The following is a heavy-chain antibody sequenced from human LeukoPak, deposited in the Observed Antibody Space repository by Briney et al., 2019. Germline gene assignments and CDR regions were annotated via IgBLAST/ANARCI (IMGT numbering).Heavy chain of an antibody. V-gene: IGHV1-69*06. CDR1: GGTFSSYA. CDR2: IIPIFGTA. Sequence: GVSVKVSCKASGGTFSSYAISWVRQAPGQGLEWMGGIIPIFGTANYAQKFQGRVTMTEDTSTDTAYMELSSLRSEDTAVYYCASRGHYYDSSGYRVYYFDYWGQGTLVTVSS. CDR3: ASRGHYYDSSGYRVYYFDY. J-gene: IGHJ4*02. D-gene: IGHD3-22*01.